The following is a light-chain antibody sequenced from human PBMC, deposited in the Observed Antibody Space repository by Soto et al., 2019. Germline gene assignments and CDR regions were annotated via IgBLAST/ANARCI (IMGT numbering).Light chain of an antibody. V-gene: IGKV3-20*01. Sequence: EIVLTQSPGTLSLSPGVTATVSCRATESLITKALAWYQQKPGQAPRLLIYGAFTRDAAVPDRFNGSGPGTDFALTISRLELEDSAVYYCQQYGVSPLTFGPGTKVEIK. CDR1: ESLITKA. J-gene: IGKJ3*01. CDR3: QQYGVSPLT. CDR2: GAF.